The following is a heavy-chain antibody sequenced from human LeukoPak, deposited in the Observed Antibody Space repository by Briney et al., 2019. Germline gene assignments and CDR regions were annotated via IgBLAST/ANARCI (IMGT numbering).Heavy chain of an antibody. CDR2: IYTDGST. V-gene: IGHV3-66*02. D-gene: IGHD2-2*01. CDR1: GFTFGDYY. CDR3: ARLPSS. Sequence: GGSLRLSCAASGFTFGDYYMSWIRQAPGKGLEWVSVIYTDGSTYYADSVKGRFTISRDNSENTLFLQMNSLKIEDTAVYYCARLPSSWGQGTLVTVSS. J-gene: IGHJ5*02.